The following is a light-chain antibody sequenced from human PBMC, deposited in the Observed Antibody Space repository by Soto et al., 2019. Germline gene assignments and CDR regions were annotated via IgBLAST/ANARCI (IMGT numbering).Light chain of an antibody. V-gene: IGKV1-5*03. CDR3: QQYDSYSWT. CDR2: KAS. CDR1: QSINSW. Sequence: DIQMTQSPSTLSASVGDRVTITCRASQSINSWLAWYQQKPGKAPNLLIYKASSLESGVPSRFSGSGSGTEFTLTISSLQPDDFATYYCQQYDSYSWTFGQGTKVELK. J-gene: IGKJ1*01.